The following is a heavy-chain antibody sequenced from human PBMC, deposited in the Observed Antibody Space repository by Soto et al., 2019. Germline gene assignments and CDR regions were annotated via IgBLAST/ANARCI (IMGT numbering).Heavy chain of an antibody. J-gene: IGHJ4*02. Sequence: QVQLVQSGGGVVQPGRSLRLSCAASGFTFRGYGMRWVRQAPGKGLEWVAITRHDGSNTYYADSVRGRFTISRDNSKNTMCLEMNSLRVEDTALYDCARDGVGITAFFGYFDYWGQGTLITVSS. CDR3: ARDGVGITAFFGYFDY. CDR1: GFTFRGYG. V-gene: IGHV3-33*01. D-gene: IGHD3-22*01. CDR2: TRHDGSNT.